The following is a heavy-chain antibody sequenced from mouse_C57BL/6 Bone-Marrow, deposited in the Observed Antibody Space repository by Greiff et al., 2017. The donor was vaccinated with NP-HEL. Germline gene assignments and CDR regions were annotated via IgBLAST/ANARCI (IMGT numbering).Heavy chain of an antibody. Sequence: VKLMESGAELARPGASVKLSCKASGYTFTSYGISWVKQSTGQGLEWIGEIYPRSGNTYYNEKFKGKATLTADKSSSTAYMELRSLTSEDSAVYFCARDDYGSTPYWGQGTLVTVSA. D-gene: IGHD1-1*01. CDR3: ARDDYGSTPY. V-gene: IGHV1-81*01. CDR2: IYPRSGNT. CDR1: GYTFTSYG. J-gene: IGHJ3*01.